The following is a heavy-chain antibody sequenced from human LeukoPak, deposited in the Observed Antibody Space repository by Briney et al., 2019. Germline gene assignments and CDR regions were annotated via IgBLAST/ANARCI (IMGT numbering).Heavy chain of an antibody. J-gene: IGHJ5*02. CDR2: IYYSGST. CDR3: ARHFSYYDSSGYSNWFDP. Sequence: SETLSLTCTVSGGSISSYYWSWIRQPPGKGLEWIGYIYYSGSTNYNPSLKSRVTISVDTSKNQFSLKLSSVTAADTAVYYCARHFSYYDSSGYSNWFDPWGQGTLVTVSS. V-gene: IGHV4-59*08. D-gene: IGHD3-22*01. CDR1: GGSISSYY.